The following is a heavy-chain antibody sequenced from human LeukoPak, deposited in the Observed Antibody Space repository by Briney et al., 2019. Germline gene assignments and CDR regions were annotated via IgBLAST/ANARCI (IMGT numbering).Heavy chain of an antibody. J-gene: IGHJ4*02. CDR1: GFTFSSYE. D-gene: IGHD6-6*01. Sequence: PGGSLRLSCAASGFTFSSYEMNWVRQAPGKGLEWVSYISSSGSTIYYADSVKGRFTISRDNAKNSLYLQMNSLRAEDTAVYYCARDRSMATRLWTPTDYWGQGTLVTVSS. CDR3: ARDRSMATRLWTPTDY. V-gene: IGHV3-48*03. CDR2: ISSSGSTI.